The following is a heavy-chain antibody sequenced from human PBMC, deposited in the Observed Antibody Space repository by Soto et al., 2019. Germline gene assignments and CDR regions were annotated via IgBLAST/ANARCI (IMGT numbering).Heavy chain of an antibody. CDR1: GYTLTSHG. V-gene: IGHV1-18*01. CDR2: ISAYNGNT. Sequence: APVKSSCKASGYTLTSHGISRVRQGPRQGLEWMGWISAYNGNTNYAQKLKGRVTMTTDTSTSTAYTELRSLRSDDTAVYYCARIVVVQYYYYGMDVWGQGTTVTVSS. D-gene: IGHD3-22*01. J-gene: IGHJ6*02. CDR3: ARIVVVQYYYYGMDV.